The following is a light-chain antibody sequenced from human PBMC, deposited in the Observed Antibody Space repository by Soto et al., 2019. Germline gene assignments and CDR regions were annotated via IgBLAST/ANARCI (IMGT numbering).Light chain of an antibody. CDR2: WAS. CDR3: QQYYTTPMFT. CDR1: QSLLFSPTNQNY. Sequence: VMTQSPDSLAVSLGERATINCKSSQSLLFSPTNQNYLAWYQQRPGQPPRLLIYWASTREAGVPDRFSGSGSGTDFTLTISSLQAEDVAVYYCQQYYTTPMFTFGQGTKLEIK. V-gene: IGKV4-1*01. J-gene: IGKJ2*01.